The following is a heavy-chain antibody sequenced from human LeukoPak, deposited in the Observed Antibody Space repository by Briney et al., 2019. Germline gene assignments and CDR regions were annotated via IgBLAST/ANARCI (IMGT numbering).Heavy chain of an antibody. CDR2: ISSNGGST. CDR3: ASSYDSSGYTPFDY. Sequence: PGGSLRLSCAASGFAFSRYTMHWVRQAPGKGLEYVAVISSNGGSTSYANSVKGRFTISRDNYRRSLYLQMGSLRVEDMGVYYCASSYDSSGYTPFDYWGRGTLVTVSS. D-gene: IGHD3-22*01. CDR1: GFAFSRYT. J-gene: IGHJ4*02. V-gene: IGHV3-64*01.